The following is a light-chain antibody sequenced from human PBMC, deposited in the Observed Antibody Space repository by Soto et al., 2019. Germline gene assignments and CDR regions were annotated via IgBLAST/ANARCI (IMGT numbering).Light chain of an antibody. CDR1: QSVRDN. Sequence: IVMTQSPATLSVSPGERATLSCRASQSVRDNLAWYQQKPGQAPRLLIYGVSSRATGIPDRFSGSGSGTDFTLTISRLEPEDFAVYYCQQYGSSRDTFGQGTRLEIK. CDR3: QQYGSSRDT. J-gene: IGKJ5*01. CDR2: GVS. V-gene: IGKV3-20*01.